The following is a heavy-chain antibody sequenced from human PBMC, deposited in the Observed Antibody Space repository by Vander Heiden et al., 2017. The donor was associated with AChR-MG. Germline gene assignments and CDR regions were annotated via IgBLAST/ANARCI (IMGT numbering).Heavy chain of an antibody. V-gene: IGHV2-5*02. D-gene: IGHD4-4*01. CDR2: IYWDDDK. CDR1: GFSLSSSGVG. Sequence: QITLKASGRTLVKPTQTLTLTCTFSGFSLSSSGVGVGCIRQPPGPALEWLALIYWDDDKRDSPSVKSRHTITKDTSKNQVVLTMTNMDTVDTATYYCVHHHSWGMDVWGQGTTVTVSS. J-gene: IGHJ6*02. CDR3: VHHHSWGMDV.